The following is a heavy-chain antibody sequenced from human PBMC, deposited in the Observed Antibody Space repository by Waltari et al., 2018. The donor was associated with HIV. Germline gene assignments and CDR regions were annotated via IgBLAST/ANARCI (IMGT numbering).Heavy chain of an antibody. D-gene: IGHD3-16*01. V-gene: IGHV4-59*01. CDR3: ARCPAGGVRAAFDY. CDR2: ISYSGIT. CDR1: GGAITSYL. J-gene: IGHJ4*02. Sequence: QVQLQESGPGLVKPSETLSLTCTVPGGAITSYLWSWIRQPPGKGLEWIGYISYSGITNYNPSLKSRVTISLDASKNQFSLNLTSVTAADTAVFFCARCPAGGVRAAFDYWGQGTLVTVSS.